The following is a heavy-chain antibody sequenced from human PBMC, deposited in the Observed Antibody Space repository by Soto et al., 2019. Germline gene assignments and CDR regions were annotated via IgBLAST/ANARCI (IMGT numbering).Heavy chain of an antibody. J-gene: IGHJ5*02. V-gene: IGHV4-4*07. CDR3: VRDGTKTLRDWFDP. Sequence: LSLTCTVSGASISGFYWSWIRKAAGKGLEWVGRIYATGTTDYNPSLKSRVMMSVDTSKKQFSLKLRSVTAADTAVYYCVRDGTKTLRDWFDPWGQGSSVTVSS. CDR1: GASISGFY. D-gene: IGHD1-1*01. CDR2: IYATGTT.